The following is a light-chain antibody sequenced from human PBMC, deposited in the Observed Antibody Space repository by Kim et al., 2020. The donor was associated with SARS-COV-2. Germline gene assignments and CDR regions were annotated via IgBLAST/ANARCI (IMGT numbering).Light chain of an antibody. CDR3: NSRDSRGNHWV. J-gene: IGLJ3*02. V-gene: IGLV3-19*01. CDR2: GKN. Sequence: SSDLTQDPAVSVALGQTVRITCQGDSLRSYYASWYQQKPGQAPVLVIYGKNNRPSGIPDRFAGSSSGNTASLTITGAQAEDEADYYCNSRDSRGNHWVFG. CDR1: SLRSYY.